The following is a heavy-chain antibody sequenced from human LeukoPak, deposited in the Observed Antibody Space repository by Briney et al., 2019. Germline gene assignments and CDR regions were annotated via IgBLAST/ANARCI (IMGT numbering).Heavy chain of an antibody. D-gene: IGHD2-21*01. CDR3: ARSLIADGVFDI. Sequence: KTGGSLRLSCAASGFTFTSYTMNWVRQAPGKGLEWVSDISSSGSYIDYADSVKGRFTISRDNAKNSLFLHMNSLRAEDTAVYYCARSLIADGVFDIWGQGTMVTVSS. CDR1: GFTFTSYT. J-gene: IGHJ3*02. CDR2: ISSSGSYI. V-gene: IGHV3-21*01.